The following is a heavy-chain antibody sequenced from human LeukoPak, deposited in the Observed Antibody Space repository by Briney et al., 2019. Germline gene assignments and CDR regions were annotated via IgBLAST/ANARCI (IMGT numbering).Heavy chain of an antibody. V-gene: IGHV4-34*01. D-gene: IGHD1-14*01. J-gene: IGHJ3*02. Sequence: SETXXLTCAVYGGSFSGYYWSWIRQPPGKGLEWIGEINHSGSTNYNPSLKSRVTISVETSKKQFSLKLSSVTAADTAVYYCARGYRGSDAFDIWGQGTMVTVSS. CDR3: ARGYRGSDAFDI. CDR1: GGSFSGYY. CDR2: INHSGST.